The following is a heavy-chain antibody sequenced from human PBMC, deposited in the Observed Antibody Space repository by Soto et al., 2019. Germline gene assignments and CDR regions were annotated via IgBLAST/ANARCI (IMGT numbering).Heavy chain of an antibody. CDR3: ARDGDLVTSHRPRGPFDI. CDR2: IVPLFGST. Sequence: SVKVSCKASGGTFSSYTFSWVRQAPGQGLEWMGGIVPLFGSTNNGEIFQGRLTITADESTTTVYMELTGLTSDDTAVYFCARDGDLVTSHRPRGPFDIWGQGTLVTVSS. J-gene: IGHJ3*02. D-gene: IGHD3-9*01. V-gene: IGHV1-69*13. CDR1: GGTFSSYT.